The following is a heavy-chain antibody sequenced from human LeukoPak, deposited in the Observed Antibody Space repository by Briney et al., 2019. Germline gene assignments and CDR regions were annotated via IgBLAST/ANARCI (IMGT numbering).Heavy chain of an antibody. J-gene: IGHJ4*02. D-gene: IGHD3-9*01. V-gene: IGHV1-2*02. CDR1: GYTFTGYY. Sequence: ASVKVSCKASGYTFTGYYMHWVRQAPGQGLERMGWINPNSGGTNYAQKFQGRVTMTRDTSISTAYMELSRLRSDDTAVYYCARVFPPRDYDILTGYPHSDYWGQGTLVTVSS. CDR2: INPNSGGT. CDR3: ARVFPPRDYDILTGYPHSDY.